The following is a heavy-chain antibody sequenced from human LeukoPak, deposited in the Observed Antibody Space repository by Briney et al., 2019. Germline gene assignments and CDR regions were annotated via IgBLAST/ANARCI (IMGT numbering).Heavy chain of an antibody. CDR1: GFTFSSDW. Sequence: GGSLRLSCAASGFTFSSDWMTWVRKAPGKGLEWVANRKQDGSEKYYVDSVKGRFTISRDNAKNSLYLQMNSLRAEDTTGYYCALPHYWGQGTLVTVSS. CDR3: ALPHY. CDR2: RKQDGSEK. J-gene: IGHJ4*02. V-gene: IGHV3-7*01.